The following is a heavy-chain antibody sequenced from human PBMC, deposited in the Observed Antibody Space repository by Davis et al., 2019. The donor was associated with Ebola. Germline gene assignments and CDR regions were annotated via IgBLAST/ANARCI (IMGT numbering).Heavy chain of an antibody. Sequence: PGGSLRLSCAVSGFTFRFYAMSWVRQAPGKGLEWVSFISSSSNYIYYADSVKGRFTVSRDNAKNSLYLQMNSLRAEDTAVYYCVRDPALVVTGGGWFFGLWGRGTLVTVSS. CDR3: VRDPALVVTGGGWFFGL. CDR2: ISSSSNYI. D-gene: IGHD2-21*02. V-gene: IGHV3-21*01. J-gene: IGHJ2*01. CDR1: GFTFRFYA.